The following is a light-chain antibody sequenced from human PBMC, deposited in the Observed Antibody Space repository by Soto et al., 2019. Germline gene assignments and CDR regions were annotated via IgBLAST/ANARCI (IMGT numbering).Light chain of an antibody. Sequence: QSALTQPRSVSGSPGQSVTISCTGTSSDVGGYNYVSWYQQHPGKAPKLMIYDVSKRPSGVPDRISGSKSGNTASLTISGLQDEDEADYYCCSYAGSPYVFGPGTKLTVL. J-gene: IGLJ1*01. CDR2: DVS. CDR1: SSDVGGYNY. CDR3: CSYAGSPYV. V-gene: IGLV2-11*01.